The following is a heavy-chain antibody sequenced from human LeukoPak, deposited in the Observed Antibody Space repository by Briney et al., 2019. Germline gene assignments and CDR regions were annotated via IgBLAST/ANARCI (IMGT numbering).Heavy chain of an antibody. CDR3: AIDPWGYYDSSGYSKKHDY. CDR2: INPNSGGT. V-gene: IGHV1-2*02. D-gene: IGHD3-22*01. J-gene: IGHJ4*02. CDR1: GYTFTGYY. Sequence: ASVKVSCKASGYTFTGYYMHWVRHAPGQGLEWMGWINPNSGGTNYAQKFQGRVTMTRDTSISTAYMELSRLRSDDTAVYYCAIDPWGYYDSSGYSKKHDYWGQGTLVTVSS.